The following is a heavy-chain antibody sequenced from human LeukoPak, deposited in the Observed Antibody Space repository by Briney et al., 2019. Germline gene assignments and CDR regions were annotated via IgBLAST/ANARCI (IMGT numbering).Heavy chain of an antibody. CDR1: GFTFSSFA. J-gene: IGHJ3*02. V-gene: IGHV3-23*01. CDR3: ARGQARIVGATNAFDI. D-gene: IGHD1-26*01. Sequence: GGSLRLSCAASGFTFSSFAVSWVRQAPGKGLEWVSVISGSGDSTYYADSVKGRFTISRDNSKNTLYLQMNSLRAEDTAVYYCARGQARIVGATNAFDIWGQGTMVTVSS. CDR2: ISGSGDST.